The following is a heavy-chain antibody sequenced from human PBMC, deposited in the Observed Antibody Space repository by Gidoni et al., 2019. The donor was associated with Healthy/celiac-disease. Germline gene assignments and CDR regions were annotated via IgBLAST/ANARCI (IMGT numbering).Heavy chain of an antibody. V-gene: IGHV3-48*02. D-gene: IGHD6-19*01. CDR1: GVPVSSYS. Sequence: EVQLVESGGGLVKPGGYLRLSCAASGVPVSSYSINWVRQAPGKGLEGVSYISISSSTIYYADSVKVRLTISRDNAKNSLYLQMNSLRDEDTAVYYCARRPPIAVAGGFDYWGQGTLVTVSS. CDR3: ARRPPIAVAGGFDY. CDR2: ISISSSTI. J-gene: IGHJ4*02.